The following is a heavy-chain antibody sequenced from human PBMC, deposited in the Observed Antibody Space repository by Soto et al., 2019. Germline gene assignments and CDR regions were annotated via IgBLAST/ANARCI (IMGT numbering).Heavy chain of an antibody. CDR2: ISYDGSKT. D-gene: IGHD1-1*01. Sequence: QVQLAESGGGVVQPGSSLRLSCTASGFTLSRYAMNWVRQTPGKGLEWLALISYDGSKTTYAESARCRFTVSRDNSKNSLFLQMNSLRSEDTAVYFCVKDRQQVAVSQWLDPWGQGTLVAVSS. J-gene: IGHJ5*02. CDR3: VKDRQQVAVSQWLDP. V-gene: IGHV3-30*18. CDR1: GFTLSRYA.